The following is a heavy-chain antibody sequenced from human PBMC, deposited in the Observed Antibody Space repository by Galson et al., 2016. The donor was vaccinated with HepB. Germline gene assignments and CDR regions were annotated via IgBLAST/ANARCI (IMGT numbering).Heavy chain of an antibody. J-gene: IGHJ3*02. CDR3: AKALNWDYKLDALDI. CDR1: GFTYSSYA. Sequence: LRLSCAASGFTYSSYAMNWVRQATGKGLARVSSISGSGGNIYFADSVKGRFTISRENSKNRLYLQMNSLRAEDTAVYYCAKALNWDYKLDALDIWGPGTMVTVSS. CDR2: ISGSGGNI. V-gene: IGHV3-23*01. D-gene: IGHD4-11*01.